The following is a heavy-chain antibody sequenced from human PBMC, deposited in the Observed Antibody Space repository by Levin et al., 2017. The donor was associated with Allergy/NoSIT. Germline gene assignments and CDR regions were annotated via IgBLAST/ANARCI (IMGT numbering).Heavy chain of an antibody. CDR2: IRHSGSA. J-gene: IGHJ6*02. D-gene: IGHD3-10*01. V-gene: IGHV4-31*03. Sequence: SETLSLTCSVSGASFSGDTFYWSWIRHFPGKGLEWIGFIRHSGSAYYNPSLKSRLTMSIDTSKRQFSLRLTSVTVADTAVYYCARDECAWLGECYGMDVWGQGTTVVVSS. CDR3: ARDECAWLGECYGMDV. CDR1: GASFSGDTFY.